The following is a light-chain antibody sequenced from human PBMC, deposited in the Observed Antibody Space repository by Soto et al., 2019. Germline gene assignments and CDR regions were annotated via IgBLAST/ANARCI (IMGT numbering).Light chain of an antibody. J-gene: IGKJ1*01. CDR3: QQSYSTPWT. CDR1: QSISSY. Sequence: DIQMTHALSSLSAHVGDSGTITCRASQSISSYLNWYQQKPGKAPKLLIYAASSLQSGVPSRFSGSGSGTDFTLTISSLQPEDFATYYCQQSYSTPWTFGQGTKVDIK. V-gene: IGKV1-39*01. CDR2: AAS.